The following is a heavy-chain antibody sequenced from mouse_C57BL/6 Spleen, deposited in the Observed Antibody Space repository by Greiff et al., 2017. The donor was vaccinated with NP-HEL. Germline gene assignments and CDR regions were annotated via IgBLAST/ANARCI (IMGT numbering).Heavy chain of an antibody. CDR3: AREVYEY. D-gene: IGHD6-2*01. V-gene: IGHV3-6*01. Sequence: EVKLQESGPGLVKPSQSLSLTCSVTGYSITSGYYWNWIRQFPGNKLEWMGYISYDGSNNYNPSLKNRISITRDTSKNQFFQKLNSVTTEDTATYYCAREVYEYWGQGTTLTVSS. CDR1: GYSITSGYY. J-gene: IGHJ2*01. CDR2: ISYDGSN.